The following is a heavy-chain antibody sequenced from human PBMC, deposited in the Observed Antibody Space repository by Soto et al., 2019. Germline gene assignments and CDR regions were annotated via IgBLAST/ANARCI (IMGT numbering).Heavy chain of an antibody. D-gene: IGHD3-22*01. CDR2: IFYSGGT. Sequence: QLLLQESGPGLVKPSETLSLTCTVSGGSILDSTYYWAWIRQSPGKGLEWIGTIFYSGGTFYTQPLKSRGTMSVDTSNNPFPLKRSSVTAADTSVYFWARQASGYYYGGFVTWGQGTLVTVSS. CDR1: GGSILDSTYY. V-gene: IGHV4-39*01. J-gene: IGHJ5*02. CDR3: ARQASGYYYGGFVT.